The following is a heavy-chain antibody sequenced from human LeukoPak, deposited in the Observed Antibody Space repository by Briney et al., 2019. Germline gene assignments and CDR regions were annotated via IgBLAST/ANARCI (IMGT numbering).Heavy chain of an antibody. Sequence: SETLSLTCTVSGGSISSYYWSWIRQPPGKGLEWIGYIYYSGSTNYNPSLKSRVTISVDTSKNQSSLKLSSVTAADTAVYYCARESVAAAGIYFDYWGQGTLVTVSS. CDR2: IYYSGST. J-gene: IGHJ4*02. CDR3: ARESVAAAGIYFDY. D-gene: IGHD6-13*01. V-gene: IGHV4-59*01. CDR1: GGSISSYY.